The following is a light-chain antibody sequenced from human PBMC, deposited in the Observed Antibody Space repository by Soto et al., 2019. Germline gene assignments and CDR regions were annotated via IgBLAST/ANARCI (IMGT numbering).Light chain of an antibody. CDR3: SSYTSSTYGL. J-gene: IGLJ2*01. CDR2: EVS. CDR1: SSDVGGYNY. V-gene: IGLV2-14*01. Sequence: QSVLTQPASVSGSPGQSITISCTGTSSDVGGYNYVSWYQQHPGKAPKLMIYEVSNRPSGVSNRFSGSKSGNTASLTISGLQAEDEADYYCSSYTSSTYGLFGGGTKLTVL.